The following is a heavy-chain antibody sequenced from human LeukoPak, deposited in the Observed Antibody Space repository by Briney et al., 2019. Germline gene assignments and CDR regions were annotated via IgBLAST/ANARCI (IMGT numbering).Heavy chain of an antibody. Sequence: SVKVSCKASGYNFTNFGISWVRQAPGQGLEWMGGIIPIFGTANYAQKFQGRVTITADKSTSTAYMELSSLRSDDTAVYYCARGDYDSSGPLHFDYWGQGTLVTVSS. CDR2: IIPIFGTA. D-gene: IGHD3-22*01. CDR1: GYNFTNFG. J-gene: IGHJ4*02. CDR3: ARGDYDSSGPLHFDY. V-gene: IGHV1-69*06.